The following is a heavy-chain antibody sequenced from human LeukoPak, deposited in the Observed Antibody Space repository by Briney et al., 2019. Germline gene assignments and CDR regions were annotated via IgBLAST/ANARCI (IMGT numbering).Heavy chain of an antibody. D-gene: IGHD2-2*01. CDR3: ARDRPPNIVVVPAKPGNWFDP. CDR2: INPSGGST. J-gene: IGHJ5*02. CDR1: GYTFTSYY. Sequence: ASVKVSCKASGYTFTSYYMHWVRQAPGQGLEWMGIINPSGGSTSYAQKFQGRVTMTRDTSTSTVYMELSSLRSEDTAVYYCARDRPPNIVVVPAKPGNWFDPWGQGTLVTVSS. V-gene: IGHV1-46*01.